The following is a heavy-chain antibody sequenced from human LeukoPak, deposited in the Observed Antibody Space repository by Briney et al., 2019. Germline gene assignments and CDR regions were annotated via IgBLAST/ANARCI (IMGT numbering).Heavy chain of an antibody. Sequence: ASVKVSCKASGYTFTGYYMHWVRQAPGQGLEWMGWINPNSGGTNYAQKFQGGVIMTRDTSISTAYMELSRLRSDDTAVYYCARDQIAAAGFGYWGQGTLVTVSS. CDR3: ARDQIAAAGFGY. V-gene: IGHV1-2*02. D-gene: IGHD6-13*01. J-gene: IGHJ4*02. CDR1: GYTFTGYY. CDR2: INPNSGGT.